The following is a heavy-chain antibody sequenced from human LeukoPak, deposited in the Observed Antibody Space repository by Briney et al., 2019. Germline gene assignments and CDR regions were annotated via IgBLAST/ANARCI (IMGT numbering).Heavy chain of an antibody. Sequence: AASVKVSCKASGGTFSSYAISWVRQAPGQGLEWMGGIIPIFGTANYAQKFQGRVTITTDESTSTAYMELSSLRSEDTAVYYCARDSEAYYYDSSGYHYFDYWGQGTLVTVSS. J-gene: IGHJ4*02. V-gene: IGHV1-69*05. CDR2: IIPIFGTA. D-gene: IGHD3-22*01. CDR3: ARDSEAYYYDSSGYHYFDY. CDR1: GGTFSSYA.